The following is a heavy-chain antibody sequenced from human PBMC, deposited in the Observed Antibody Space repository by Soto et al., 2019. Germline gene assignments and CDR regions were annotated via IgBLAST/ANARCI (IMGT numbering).Heavy chain of an antibody. CDR3: ARGRVVVPAAVMFNCLDP. Sequence: SETLSLTCASSGAPITWGDYSWNWIRQPPGKGLEWIGYIFHGGSTYYNPSLRSRVTISVDRSRTQFSLKMSSVTAADTAVYYCARGRVVVPAAVMFNCLDPWGQGALVTVSS. D-gene: IGHD2-2*01. CDR1: GAPITWGDYS. CDR2: IFHGGST. V-gene: IGHV4-30-2*01. J-gene: IGHJ5*02.